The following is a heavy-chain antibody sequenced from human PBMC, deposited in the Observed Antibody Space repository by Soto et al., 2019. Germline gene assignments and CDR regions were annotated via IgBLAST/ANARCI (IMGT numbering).Heavy chain of an antibody. J-gene: IGHJ5*02. CDR1: GFSVSSSH. CDR2: IYSGGAT. Sequence: EVQLVDSGGGLIQPGGSLRLSCAASGFSVSSSHMIWVRQAPGKGLEWVSVIYSGGATYYAVSVKGRFTISRDRSKNTVYLHMDGLRTEDTAVYHCAKVGPYGSESYSFRYNWIDPWGQGTLVTVSS. V-gene: IGHV3-53*01. CDR3: AKVGPYGSESYSFRYNWIDP. D-gene: IGHD3-10*01.